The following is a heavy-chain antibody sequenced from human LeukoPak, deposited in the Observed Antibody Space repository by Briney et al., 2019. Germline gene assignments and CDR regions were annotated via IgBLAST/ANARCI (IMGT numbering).Heavy chain of an antibody. Sequence: GGSLRLSCAASGFTFSSYAMHWVCQAPGTGLEWVAVISYDGSNNYYADSVKGRFTISRDNSENTLYLHMNSLRAEDTVLYYCARDLHGYSYGYFDYWGQGTLVTVSS. CDR3: ARDLHGYSYGYFDY. D-gene: IGHD5-18*01. V-gene: IGHV3-30-3*01. CDR1: GFTFSSYA. CDR2: ISYDGSNN. J-gene: IGHJ4*02.